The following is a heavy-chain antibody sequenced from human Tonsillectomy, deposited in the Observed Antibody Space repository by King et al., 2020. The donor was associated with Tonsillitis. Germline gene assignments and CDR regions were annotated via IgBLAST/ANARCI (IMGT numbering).Heavy chain of an antibody. D-gene: IGHD2-2*01. CDR1: GASISSSSYF. CDR2: IYYSGST. V-gene: IGHV4-39*01. CDR3: ARRATGIVVVPATRDAFDI. J-gene: IGHJ3*02. Sequence: QLQESGPGLVKPSETLSLTCKVSGASISSSSYFWDWIRQPPGKGLEWIGSIYYSGSTYYNPSLKSRVTISVDTSKNQLSLKLSSVTAADTAVYYCARRATGIVVVPATRDAFDIWGQGTMVTVSS.